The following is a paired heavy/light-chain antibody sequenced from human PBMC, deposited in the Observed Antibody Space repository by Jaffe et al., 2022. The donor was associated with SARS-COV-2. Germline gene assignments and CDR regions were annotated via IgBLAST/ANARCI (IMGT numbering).Light chain of an antibody. CDR2: GAS. CDR3: QQYGGSPPKYT. V-gene: IGKV3-20*01. Sequence: EIVVTQSPDTLSLSPGERATLSCRASQSVTSTYLAWYQQKPGQAPRLLIYGASSRATGIPDRFSGSGSGTDFTLTINRLESEDFAMYYCQQYGGSPPKYTFGQGTKLEIK. CDR1: QSVTSTY. J-gene: IGKJ2*01.
Heavy chain of an antibody. D-gene: IGHD3-10*01. CDR2: INLGGGDT. CDR3: ARECLKCYYFDY. V-gene: IGHV1-46*01. Sequence: QVQLVQSGAEVKKPGASVKVSCKASGYTFSNYNMHWLRQAPGQGLEWMGIINLGGGDTRYAQEFQGTVTMTRDTSTSIVYMELSSLRSEDTAVYYCARECLKCYYFDYWGQGTLVTVSS. CDR1: GYTFSNYN. J-gene: IGHJ4*02.